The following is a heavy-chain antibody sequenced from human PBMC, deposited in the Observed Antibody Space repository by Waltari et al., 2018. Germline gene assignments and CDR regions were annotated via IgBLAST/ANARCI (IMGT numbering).Heavy chain of an antibody. CDR3: ARESPYYDILTGHRGYYFDY. CDR2: IYTSGST. J-gene: IGHJ4*02. V-gene: IGHV4-4*07. D-gene: IGHD3-9*01. CDR1: GGPISSYY. Sequence: QVQLQESGPGLVKPSETLSLTCTVSGGPISSYYWSWIRQPAGKGLEWIGRIYTSGSTNYNPSLKSRVTMSVDTSKNQFSLKLSSVTAADTAVYYCARESPYYDILTGHRGYYFDYWGQGTLVTVSS.